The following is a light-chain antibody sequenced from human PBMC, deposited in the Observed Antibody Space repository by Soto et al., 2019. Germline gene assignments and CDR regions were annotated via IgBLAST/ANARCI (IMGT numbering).Light chain of an antibody. Sequence: EIVLTQSPATLSLSTGERATLSCRASQSVSSYLAWYQQKPGQAPRLLIYDASNRATGIPARFSGSGSGTDFTLTISSLEPEDFAVYYCQQRSNWPPPITFGQGTRLEIK. CDR2: DAS. CDR3: QQRSNWPPPIT. CDR1: QSVSSY. V-gene: IGKV3-11*01. J-gene: IGKJ5*01.